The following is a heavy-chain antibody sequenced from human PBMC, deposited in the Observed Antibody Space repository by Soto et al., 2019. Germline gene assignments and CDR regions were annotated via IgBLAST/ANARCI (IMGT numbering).Heavy chain of an antibody. D-gene: IGHD2-2*01. V-gene: IGHV4-34*01. J-gene: IGHJ3*02. Sequence: PSETLSLTCAVYGGSFSGYYWSWIRQPPGKGLEWIGEINHSGSTNYNPSLKSRVTISVDTSKNQFSLKLSSVTAADTAVYYCARSPIRYCSSTSCPWSDAFDIWGQGTMVTVSS. CDR2: INHSGST. CDR1: GGSFSGYY. CDR3: ARSPIRYCSSTSCPWSDAFDI.